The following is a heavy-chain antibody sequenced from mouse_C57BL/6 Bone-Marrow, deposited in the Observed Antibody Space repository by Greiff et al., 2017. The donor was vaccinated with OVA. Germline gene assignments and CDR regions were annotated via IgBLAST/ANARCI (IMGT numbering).Heavy chain of an antibody. Sequence: QVQLKQSGPELVKPGASVKISCKASGYSFTSYYIHWVKQRPGQGLEWIGWIYPGSGNTKYNEKFKGKATLTADTSSSTAYMQLSSLTSEDSAVYYCASGYSNFGAYWGQGTLVTVSA. J-gene: IGHJ3*01. CDR1: GYSFTSYY. D-gene: IGHD2-5*01. V-gene: IGHV1-66*01. CDR2: IYPGSGNT. CDR3: ASGYSNFGAY.